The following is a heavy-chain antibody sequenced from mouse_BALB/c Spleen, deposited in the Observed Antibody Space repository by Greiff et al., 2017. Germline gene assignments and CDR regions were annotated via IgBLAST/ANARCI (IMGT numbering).Heavy chain of an antibody. CDR2: IRLKSNNYAT. CDR1: GFTFSNYW. J-gene: IGHJ4*01. Sequence: EVKLVESGGGLVQPGGSMKLSCVASGFTFSNYWMNWVRQSPEKGLEWVAEIRLKSNNYATHYAESVKGRFTISRDDSKSSVYLQMNNLRAEDTGIYYCTRHDGYYYAMDYWGQGTSVTVSS. D-gene: IGHD2-3*01. V-gene: IGHV6-6*02. CDR3: TRHDGYYYAMDY.